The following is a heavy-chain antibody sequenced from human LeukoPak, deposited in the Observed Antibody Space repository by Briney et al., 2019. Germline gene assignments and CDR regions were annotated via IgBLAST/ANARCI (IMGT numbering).Heavy chain of an antibody. V-gene: IGHV3-48*01. CDR1: GFTFSTYW. CDR2: ISSSSSTI. CDR3: ARSLVGATFDYYYYMDV. J-gene: IGHJ6*03. Sequence: PGESLRLSCAASGFTFSTYWMTWVRQAPGKGLERVSYISSSSSTIYYADSVKGRFTISRDNAKNSLYLQMNSLRAEDTAVYYCARSLVGATFDYYYYMDVWGKGTTVTVSS. D-gene: IGHD1-26*01.